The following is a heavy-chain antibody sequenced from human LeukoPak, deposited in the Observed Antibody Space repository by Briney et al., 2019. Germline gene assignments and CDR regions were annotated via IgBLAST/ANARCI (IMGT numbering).Heavy chain of an antibody. J-gene: IGHJ4*02. CDR2: ISYDGSNK. D-gene: IGHD6-13*01. Sequence: GRSLRLSCAASGFTFSSYAMHWVRQAPGKGLEWVAVISYDGSNKYYADSVRGRFTISRDNSKNTLYLQMNSLRAEDTAVYYCARDHVAAARLDYWGQGTLVTVSS. CDR1: GFTFSSYA. V-gene: IGHV3-30*01. CDR3: ARDHVAAARLDY.